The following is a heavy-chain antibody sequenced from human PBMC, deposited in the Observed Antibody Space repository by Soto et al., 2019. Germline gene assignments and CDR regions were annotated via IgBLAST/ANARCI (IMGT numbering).Heavy chain of an antibody. Sequence: EVQLVESGGGLVQPGGSLRLSCAASGFTFSSYWMSWVRQAPGKGLECVANINQDGSGKYYVDSVKGRFTISRDNAKNSRSRQMNSVRAEDPAVYYCAVQGATFDYWGQGTLVTVSS. D-gene: IGHD1-26*01. CDR1: GFTFSSYW. CDR2: INQDGSGK. V-gene: IGHV3-7*01. J-gene: IGHJ4*02. CDR3: AVQGATFDY.